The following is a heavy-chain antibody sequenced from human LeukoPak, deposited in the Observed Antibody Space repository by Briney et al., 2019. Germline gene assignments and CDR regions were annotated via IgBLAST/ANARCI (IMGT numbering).Heavy chain of an antibody. CDR3: ARDRGFSYGIDF. D-gene: IGHD5-18*01. CDR2: IQQDGSEK. J-gene: IGHJ4*02. Sequence: GESLRLSCAASGFTFSDYWMSWVRQAPGKGLEWVASIQQDGSEKYYVDSVKGRFTISRDNAKKSLFLQVSSLRGEDTAVYYCARDRGFSYGIDFWGQGTLVTVSS. CDR1: GFTFSDYW. V-gene: IGHV3-7*04.